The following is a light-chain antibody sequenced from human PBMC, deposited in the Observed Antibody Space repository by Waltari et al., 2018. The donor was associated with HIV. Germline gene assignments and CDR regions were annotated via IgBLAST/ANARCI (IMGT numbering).Light chain of an antibody. Sequence: SYELTQLPSVSVSPGQTVRITCSGDTLGDKYACWYQQRPGQSPVLVIYQDTKRPSGIPERFSGSNSGNTATLTISGTQAMDEADYYCQAFDSSTVVFGGGTKLTVL. V-gene: IGLV3-1*01. CDR1: TLGDKY. CDR3: QAFDSSTVV. CDR2: QDT. J-gene: IGLJ2*01.